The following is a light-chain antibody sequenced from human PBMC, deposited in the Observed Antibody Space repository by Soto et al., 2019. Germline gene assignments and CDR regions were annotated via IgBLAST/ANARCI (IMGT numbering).Light chain of an antibody. V-gene: IGKV1-39*01. J-gene: IGKJ1*01. CDR3: QQTYSTPPWT. Sequence: DIHLTQSPSSLSASVGDRVTISCRATQGIGTYLTWYQQKPGRAPNLLIYDASTLQTGAPSRFSGRASATYFTLTISSLQPEDVGTYFCQQTYSTPPWTFGQGTRVEI. CDR1: QGIGTY. CDR2: DAS.